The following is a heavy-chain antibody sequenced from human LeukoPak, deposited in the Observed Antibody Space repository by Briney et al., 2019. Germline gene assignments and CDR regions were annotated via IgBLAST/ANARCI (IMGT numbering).Heavy chain of an antibody. CDR3: ARGGDTAMVIPFDY. Sequence: GGSLRLSCAASGFTVSSNYMSWVRQAPGKGLEWVSVIYSGGSTYYADSVKGRFTISRDNSKNTLYLQMNSLRAEDTAVYYCARGGDTAMVIPFDYWGQGTLVTVSS. V-gene: IGHV3-66*01. CDR2: IYSGGST. D-gene: IGHD5-18*01. J-gene: IGHJ4*02. CDR1: GFTVSSNY.